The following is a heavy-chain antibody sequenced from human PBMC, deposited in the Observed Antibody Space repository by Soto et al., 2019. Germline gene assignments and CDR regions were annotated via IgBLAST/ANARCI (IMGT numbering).Heavy chain of an antibody. CDR3: ARYCSGGSCYSGVDY. CDR2: ISSSGSTI. J-gene: IGHJ4*02. CDR1: GFTFSSYE. Sequence: GGSLRLSCAASGFTFSSYEMNWVRQAPGKGLEWVSYISSSGSTIYYADSVKGRFTISRDNAKNSLYLQMNSLRAEDTAVYYCARYCSGGSCYSGVDYWGQGTLVTVPS. V-gene: IGHV3-48*03. D-gene: IGHD2-15*01.